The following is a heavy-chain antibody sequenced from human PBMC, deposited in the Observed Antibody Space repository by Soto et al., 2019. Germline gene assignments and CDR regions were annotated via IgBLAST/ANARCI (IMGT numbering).Heavy chain of an antibody. V-gene: IGHV3-33*01. CDR1: GFTFSSYG. Sequence: QVQLVESGGGVVQPGRSLRLSCAASGFTFSSYGMHWVRQAPGKGLEWVAVIWYDGSNKYYADSVKGRFTISRDNSKNRLYRKMNGLRAGATAVYYCAREGWQGLVRVLGNFDYGGQGTLVTVSP. CDR3: AREGWQGLVRVLGNFDY. J-gene: IGHJ4*02. CDR2: IWYDGSNK. D-gene: IGHD6-19*01.